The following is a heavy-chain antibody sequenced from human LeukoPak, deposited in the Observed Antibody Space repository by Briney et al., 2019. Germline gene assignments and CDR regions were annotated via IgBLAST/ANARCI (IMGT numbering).Heavy chain of an antibody. CDR1: GFTFSSYE. CDR2: ISSSGSTI. Sequence: HPGGSLRLSCGASGFTFSSYEMNWVRQAPGKGLEWVSYISSSGSTIYYADSVKGRFTISRDNAKNSLYLQMNSLRAEDTAVYYCAELGITMIGGVWGKGTTVTISS. CDR3: AELGITMIGGV. V-gene: IGHV3-48*03. J-gene: IGHJ6*04. D-gene: IGHD3-10*02.